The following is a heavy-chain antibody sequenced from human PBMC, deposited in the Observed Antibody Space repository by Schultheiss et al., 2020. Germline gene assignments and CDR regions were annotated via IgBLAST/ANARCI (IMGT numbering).Heavy chain of an antibody. V-gene: IGHV4-39*07. CDR2: IYYSGST. CDR3: ARASGEGFDN. Sequence: SETLSLTCTVSGGSISSSSYYWGWIRQPPGKGLEWIGSIYYSGSTNYNPSLKSRVTISVDTSKNQFSLNLNSVTAADSAVYFCARASGEGFDNWGQGVLVTVSS. D-gene: IGHD3-10*01. J-gene: IGHJ4*02. CDR1: GGSISSSSYY.